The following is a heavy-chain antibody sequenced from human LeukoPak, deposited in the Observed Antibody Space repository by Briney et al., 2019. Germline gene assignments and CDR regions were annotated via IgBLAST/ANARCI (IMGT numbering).Heavy chain of an antibody. CDR3: ARVPARGFWSGYYHFDY. CDR1: GFTFSSYA. V-gene: IGHV3-64*01. Sequence: GGSLRLSCAASGFTFSSYAMHWVRQAPGKGLQYVSAISSNGCSTYNANSVKGRFTISRDNSKNTLYLQMGSLRAEDMALYYCARVPARGFWSGYYHFDYWGQGTLVTVSS. CDR2: ISSNGCST. D-gene: IGHD3-3*01. J-gene: IGHJ4*02.